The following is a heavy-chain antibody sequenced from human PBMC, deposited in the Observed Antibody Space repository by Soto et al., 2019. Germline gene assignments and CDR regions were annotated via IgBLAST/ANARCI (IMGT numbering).Heavy chain of an antibody. Sequence: QVQLVESGGGVVQPGRSLRLSCAASGFTFSSYGMHWVRQAPGKGLEWVAVISYDGSNKYYADSVKGRFTISRDNSKNTLYLQMNSLRAEDTAVYYCAKAPSWYSSGWVGAWGQGTLVTVSS. V-gene: IGHV3-30*18. CDR1: GFTFSSYG. D-gene: IGHD6-19*01. CDR2: ISYDGSNK. CDR3: AKAPSWYSSGWVGA. J-gene: IGHJ5*02.